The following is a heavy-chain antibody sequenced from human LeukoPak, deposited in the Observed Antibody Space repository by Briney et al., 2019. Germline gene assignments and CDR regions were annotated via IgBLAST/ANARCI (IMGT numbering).Heavy chain of an antibody. CDR3: AKALLEWLPLTTLDY. D-gene: IGHD3-3*01. CDR2: FDPEDGET. V-gene: IGHV1-24*01. J-gene: IGHJ4*02. CDR1: GYTLTELS. Sequence: ASVKVSCKVSGYTLTELSMHWVRQAPGKGLEWMGGFDPEDGETIYAQKFQGRVTMTEDTSTDTAYMELSSLRSEDTALYYCAKALLEWLPLTTLDYWGQGTLVTVSS.